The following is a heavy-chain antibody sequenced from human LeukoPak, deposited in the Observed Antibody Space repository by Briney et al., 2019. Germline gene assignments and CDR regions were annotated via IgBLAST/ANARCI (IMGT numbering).Heavy chain of an antibody. Sequence: GGSLRLSCAASGISFSRYAMNWVRQAPGKGLEWISYISTSSSTISYADSVKGRFTISRDNANNSLYLQMNSLRAEDTAIYFCARKGLAVAAGLDYWGQGTLVTVSS. D-gene: IGHD6-19*01. J-gene: IGHJ4*02. CDR2: ISTSSSTI. CDR3: ARKGLAVAAGLDY. V-gene: IGHV3-48*01. CDR1: GISFSRYA.